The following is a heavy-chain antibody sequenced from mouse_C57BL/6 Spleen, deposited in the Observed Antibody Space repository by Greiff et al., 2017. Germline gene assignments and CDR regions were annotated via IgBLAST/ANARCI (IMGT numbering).Heavy chain of an antibody. V-gene: IGHV5-9-1*02. D-gene: IGHD2-3*01. CDR1: GFTFSSYA. Sequence: EVQGVESGEGLVKPGGSLTLSCAASGFTFSSYAMSWVRQTPEKRLEWVAYISSGGDYIYYADTVKGRFTISRDNARNTLYLQMSSLKSEDTAMYYCTSSDGYYDWYFDVWGTGTTVTVAS. J-gene: IGHJ1*03. CDR3: TSSDGYYDWYFDV. CDR2: ISSGGDYI.